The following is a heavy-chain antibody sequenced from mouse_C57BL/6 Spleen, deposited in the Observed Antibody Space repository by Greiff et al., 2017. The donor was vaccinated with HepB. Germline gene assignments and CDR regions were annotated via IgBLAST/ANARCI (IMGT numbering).Heavy chain of an antibody. V-gene: IGHV1-26*01. J-gene: IGHJ1*03. CDR3: AERGGGYFDV. CDR1: GYTFTDYY. Sequence: EVQLQQSGPELVKPGASVKISCKASGYTFTDYYMNWVKQSHGKSPERIGDINPNNGGTSYNQKFKGKATLTVDKSSSTAYMELRSRTSEASAVYYCAERGGGYFDVWGTGTTVTVSS. CDR2: INPNNGGT.